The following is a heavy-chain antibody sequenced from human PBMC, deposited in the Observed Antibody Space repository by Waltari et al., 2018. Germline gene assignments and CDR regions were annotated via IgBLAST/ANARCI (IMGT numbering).Heavy chain of an antibody. V-gene: IGHV1-69*08. CDR1: GGTFSSYA. Sequence: QVQLVQSGAEVKKPGSSVTVSCKASGGTFSSYAISWVRQAPGQGLEWMGRIIPIFGTANYEQKFQGRVTITADKSTSTAYMELSSLRSEDTAVYYWASLTGLDAFDIWGQGTMVTVSS. D-gene: IGHD7-27*01. CDR3: ASLTGLDAFDI. J-gene: IGHJ3*02. CDR2: IIPIFGTA.